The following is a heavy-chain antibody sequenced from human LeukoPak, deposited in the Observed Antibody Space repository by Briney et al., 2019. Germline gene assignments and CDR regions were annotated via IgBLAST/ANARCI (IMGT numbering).Heavy chain of an antibody. J-gene: IGHJ4*02. V-gene: IGHV3-21*01. CDR3: ARVGGYGYFDY. CDR2: ISRSSSYI. Sequence: PGGSLRLSCAASGFTLSSYSMNWVRQAPGKGMEWVSSISRSSSYIYYADSVKGRFTISRDNAKNSLYLQMNSLRAEDTAVYYCARVGGYGYFDYWGQGTLVTVSS. CDR1: GFTLSSYS. D-gene: IGHD3-10*01.